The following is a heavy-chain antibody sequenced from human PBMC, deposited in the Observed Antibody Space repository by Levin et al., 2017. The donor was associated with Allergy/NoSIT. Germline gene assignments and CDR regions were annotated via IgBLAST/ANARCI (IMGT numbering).Heavy chain of an antibody. J-gene: IGHJ3*02. CDR3: AREGQGDFYGSGSAFDI. CDR1: GFTFSSFG. D-gene: IGHD3-10*01. V-gene: IGHV3-33*01. Sequence: LSLTCAASGFTFSSFGLHWVRQAPGKGLEWVAVIWYDGSKKYYTDSVKGRFSISRDNSKNTLYLQMNSLRAEDTAVYYCAREGQGDFYGSGSAFDIWGQGTMVTVSS. CDR2: IWYDGSKK.